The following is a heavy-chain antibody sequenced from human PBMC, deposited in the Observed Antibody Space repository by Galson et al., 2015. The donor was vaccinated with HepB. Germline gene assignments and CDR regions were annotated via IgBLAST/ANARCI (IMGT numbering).Heavy chain of an antibody. CDR3: TIQYCSSTSCYQDYYGMDV. D-gene: IGHD2-2*01. CDR1: GFTFSGSA. V-gene: IGHV3-73*01. J-gene: IGHJ6*02. Sequence: SLRLSCAASGFTFSGSAMHWVRQASGKGLEWVGRIRSKANSYATAYAASVKGRFTISRDDSKNTAYLQMNSLKTEDTAVYYCTIQYCSSTSCYQDYYGMDVWGQGTTDTVSS. CDR2: IRSKANSYAT.